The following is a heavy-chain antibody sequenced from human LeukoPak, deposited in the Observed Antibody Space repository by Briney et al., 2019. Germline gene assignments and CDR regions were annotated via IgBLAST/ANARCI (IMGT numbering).Heavy chain of an antibody. CDR2: VSRVGSTI. D-gene: IGHD2-15*01. CDR1: GFTFSSYN. V-gene: IGHV3-48*01. CDR3: ARVLVTATSLTYDGFDM. Sequence: PGGSLRLSCVASGFTFSSYNMNWVRQAPGKGLEGVSFVSRVGSTIFYSDSVKGGCTISRDNAKNSLFLEMNSLRAEDTAVYYCARVLVTATSLTYDGFDMWGQGTMVTVSS. J-gene: IGHJ3*02.